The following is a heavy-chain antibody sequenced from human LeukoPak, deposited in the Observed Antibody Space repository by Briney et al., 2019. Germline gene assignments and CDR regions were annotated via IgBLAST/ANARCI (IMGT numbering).Heavy chain of an antibody. CDR2: IISIFGTA. Sequence: SVKVYCKASGGTFSSYAISWVRQAPGQGLEWMGGIISIFGTANYAQKFQGRVTITTDESTSTAYMELSSLRSEDTAVYYCASGGPYYYYMDVWGKGTTVTVSS. CDR1: GGTFSSYA. J-gene: IGHJ6*03. CDR3: ASGGPYYYYMDV. V-gene: IGHV1-69*05. D-gene: IGHD3-3*01.